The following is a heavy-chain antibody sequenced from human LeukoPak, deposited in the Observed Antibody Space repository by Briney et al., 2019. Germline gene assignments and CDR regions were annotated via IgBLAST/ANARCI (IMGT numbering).Heavy chain of an antibody. Sequence: PGGSLRLSCAASGFTFSSYGMHWVRQAPGKGLEWVAVTSYDGSNKYYADSVKGRFTISRDNSKNTLYLQMNSLRAEDTAVYYCAKDSYYYHGMDVWGQGTTVTVSS. V-gene: IGHV3-30*18. CDR2: TSYDGSNK. J-gene: IGHJ6*02. CDR1: GFTFSSYG. CDR3: AKDSYYYHGMDV.